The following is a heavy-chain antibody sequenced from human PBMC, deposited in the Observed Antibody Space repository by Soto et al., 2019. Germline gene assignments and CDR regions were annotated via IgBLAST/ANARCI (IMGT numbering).Heavy chain of an antibody. CDR3: IQSRCGGDCLQSYASHYYYGLDV. V-gene: IGHV2-5*02. CDR2: IYWDDDK. D-gene: IGHD2-21*02. Sequence: QITLKESGPTLVKPTQALTLTCTFSGFSLSTSGVGVGWIRQPPGKALEWLALIYWDDDKRYSPSLRSRLTISKDTSTHQVVLTMTNMDPADTATYYCIQSRCGGDCLQSYASHYYYGLDVWGQGTTVAVSS. J-gene: IGHJ6*02. CDR1: GFSLSTSGVG.